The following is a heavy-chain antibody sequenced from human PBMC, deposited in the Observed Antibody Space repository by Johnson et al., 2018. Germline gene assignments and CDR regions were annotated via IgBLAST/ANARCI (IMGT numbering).Heavy chain of an antibody. CDR1: GFTLRSYA. J-gene: IGHJ4*02. CDR2: ITGGEGDT. D-gene: IGHD4-17*01. CDR3: AKDMTTVID. Sequence: QLVESGGGLVQPGGSLRLSCAASGFTLRSYAMSWVRQAPGKGLEWVSGITGGEGDTYYADTVKGRFAISRDNPENTLYLQMNSPRAEDTAVYYCAKDMTTVIDWGQGALVTVSA. V-gene: IGHV3-23*04.